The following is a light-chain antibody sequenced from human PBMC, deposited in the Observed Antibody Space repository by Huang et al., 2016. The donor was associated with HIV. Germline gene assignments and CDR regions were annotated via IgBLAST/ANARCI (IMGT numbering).Light chain of an antibody. CDR1: QSVSIN. CDR2: GVS. V-gene: IGKV3-15*01. Sequence: EVVLTQSLATLSVSPGEGATLSCRASQSVSINLAWFQQKPGQPPRLLIYGVSTRATGIPHRFSGSGSGTDFTLTISSLQSEDFAVYYCHQYNTWPRTFGQGTKVEI. CDR3: HQYNTWPRT. J-gene: IGKJ1*01.